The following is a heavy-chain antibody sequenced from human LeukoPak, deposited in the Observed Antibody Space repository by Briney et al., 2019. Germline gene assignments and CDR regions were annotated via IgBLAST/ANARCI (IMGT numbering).Heavy chain of an antibody. V-gene: IGHV3-30*02. CDR3: ARGRYGGNSYYFDY. CDR2: VRYDGSNK. CDR1: GFTFSDYG. Sequence: GGSLRLSCAASGFTFSDYGMHWVRQAPGKGLEWLAFVRYDGSNKNYADSVRGRFTISRDNSKGTLYLQMISLRTEDTAVYYCARGRYGGNSYYFDYWGQGTLVTVSS. D-gene: IGHD4-23*01. J-gene: IGHJ4*02.